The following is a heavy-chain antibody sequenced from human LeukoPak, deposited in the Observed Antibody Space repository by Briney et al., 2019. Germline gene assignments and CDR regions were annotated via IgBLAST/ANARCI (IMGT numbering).Heavy chain of an antibody. V-gene: IGHV5-51*01. J-gene: IGHJ3*02. CDR3: ARLDREDCSTRCSRGSGAFDI. Sequence: GESLKISCRTSGYSFSDHWIGWVRQMPGKGLEWTALIYPGDSDTRYNPSFRGQVSISADKSISTAYLHWSSLTGSDTAMYYCARLDREDCSTRCSRGSGAFDIWGPGTMVTVSS. D-gene: IGHD2-2*01. CDR2: IYPGDSDT. CDR1: GYSFSDHW.